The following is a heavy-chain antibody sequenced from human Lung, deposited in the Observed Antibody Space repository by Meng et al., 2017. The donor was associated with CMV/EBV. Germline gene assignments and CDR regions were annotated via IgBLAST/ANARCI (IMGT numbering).Heavy chain of an antibody. CDR3: ARGLMDYSNYGLPQLPRTQNFDY. Sequence: GGSLRLSFEASGLTFYDYVMSWVRQAPGKGLEWVSGINLNGGSTGYADSVKGRFTISRDNAKNSPYLQMNSLRAEDTALYYCARGLMDYSNYGLPQLPRTQNFDYWGQGTLVTVSS. V-gene: IGHV3-20*03. J-gene: IGHJ4*02. D-gene: IGHD4-11*01. CDR1: GLTFYDYV. CDR2: INLNGGST.